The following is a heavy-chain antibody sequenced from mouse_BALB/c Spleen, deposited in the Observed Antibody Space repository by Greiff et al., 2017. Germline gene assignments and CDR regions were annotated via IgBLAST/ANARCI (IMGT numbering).Heavy chain of an antibody. CDR3: ARGGSYFDY. Sequence: EVKLVESGPELVKPGASVKMSCKASGYTFTSYVMHWVKQKPGQGLEWIGYINPYNDGTKYNEKFKGKATLTSDKSSSTAYMELSSLTSEDSAVYYCARGGSYFDYWGQGTTLTVSS. CDR1: GYTFTSYV. V-gene: IGHV1-14*01. J-gene: IGHJ2*01. CDR2: INPYNDGT.